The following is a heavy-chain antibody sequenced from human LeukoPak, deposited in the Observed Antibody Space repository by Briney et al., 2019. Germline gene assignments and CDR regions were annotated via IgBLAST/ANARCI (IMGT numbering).Heavy chain of an antibody. CDR2: INHSGST. Sequence: SETLSLTCAVYGGSFSGYYWSWIRQPPGKGLEWIGEINHSGSTNYNPSLKSRVTISVDTSKNQSSLKLSSVTAADTAVYYCARGGNVGLSYWGQGTLVTVSS. J-gene: IGHJ4*02. V-gene: IGHV4-34*01. CDR3: ARGGNVGLSY. CDR1: GGSFSGYY. D-gene: IGHD1-26*01.